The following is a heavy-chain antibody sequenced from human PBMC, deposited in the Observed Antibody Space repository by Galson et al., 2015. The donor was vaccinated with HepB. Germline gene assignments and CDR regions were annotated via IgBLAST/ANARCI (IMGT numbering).Heavy chain of an antibody. D-gene: IGHD3-16*01. CDR3: TRVPSPEDYDRTYYYGMDV. V-gene: IGHV3-49*03. CDR2: IRSKAYGGTT. J-gene: IGHJ6*02. Sequence: SLRLSCAASGFTFGDYAMSWFRQAPGKGLEWVGFIRSKAYGGTTEYAASVKGRFTISRDDSKSIAYLQMNSLKTEDTAVYYCTRVPSPEDYDRTYYYGMDVWGQGTTVTVSS. CDR1: GFTFGDYA.